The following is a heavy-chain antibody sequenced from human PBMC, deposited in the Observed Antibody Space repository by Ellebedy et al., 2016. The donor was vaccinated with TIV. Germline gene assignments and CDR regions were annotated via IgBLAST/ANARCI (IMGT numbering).Heavy chain of an antibody. CDR1: GYSISSGYY. D-gene: IGHD3-10*01. CDR2: IYHSGST. J-gene: IGHJ3*02. Sequence: SETLSLTXTVSGYSISSGYYWGWIRPPPGKGLEWIGSIYHSGSTYYNPSLKSRVTISVDTSKNQFSLKLSSVTAADTAVYYCARGEGFADAFDIWGQGTMVTVSS. V-gene: IGHV4-38-2*02. CDR3: ARGEGFADAFDI.